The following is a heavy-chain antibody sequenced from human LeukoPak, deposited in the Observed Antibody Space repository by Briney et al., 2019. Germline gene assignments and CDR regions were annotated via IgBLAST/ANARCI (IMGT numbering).Heavy chain of an antibody. D-gene: IGHD6-6*01. CDR3: ARESSSIDY. CDR2: INRDGSTT. Sequence: GGSLRLSCAVSGFTFSYYWMHWVRQAPGKGLVWVSHINRDGSTTNYADSVKGRFTIPRDNAKNTLYVQMNSLRAEDTAMYYCARESSSIDYWGLGTLVTVSS. J-gene: IGHJ4*02. V-gene: IGHV3-74*01. CDR1: GFTFSYYW.